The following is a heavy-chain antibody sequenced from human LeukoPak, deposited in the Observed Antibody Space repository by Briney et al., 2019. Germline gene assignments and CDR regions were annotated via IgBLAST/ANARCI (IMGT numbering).Heavy chain of an antibody. J-gene: IGHJ4*02. CDR3: ARGGPYYDSSRANDLNY. D-gene: IGHD3-22*01. CDR1: GYTFTDYY. Sequence: ASVTVSCKASGYTFTDYYMHWVRQAPGQGLEWMGWINPNSGGTHYPQKFQGWVTMTRDTSISTAYMEMSRLTSDDTAVFYCARGGPYYDSSRANDLNYWGQGTLVTVSS. V-gene: IGHV1-2*04. CDR2: INPNSGGT.